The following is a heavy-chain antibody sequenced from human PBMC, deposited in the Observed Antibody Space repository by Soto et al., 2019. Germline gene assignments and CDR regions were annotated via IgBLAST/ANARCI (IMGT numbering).Heavy chain of an antibody. J-gene: IGHJ6*02. CDR3: AKERIAAAGTIGFGYGMDV. CDR2: ISGSGGST. D-gene: IGHD6-13*01. Sequence: EVQLLESGGGLVQPGGSLRLSCAASGFTFSSYAMSWVRQAPGKGLEWVSAISGSGGSTYYADSVKGRFTISRDNSKNTLYLQMNSLRAEDTAVYYCAKERIAAAGTIGFGYGMDVWGQGTTVTVSS. CDR1: GFTFSSYA. V-gene: IGHV3-23*01.